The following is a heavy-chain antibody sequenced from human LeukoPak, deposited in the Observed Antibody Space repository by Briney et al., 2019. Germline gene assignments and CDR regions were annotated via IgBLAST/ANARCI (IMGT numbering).Heavy chain of an antibody. V-gene: IGHV3-53*01. CDR1: GGSFSGYY. CDR2: IYSGGST. CDR3: ARGVNYDFWSGYSSYYFDY. D-gene: IGHD3-3*01. J-gene: IGHJ4*02. Sequence: ETLSLTCAVYGGSFSGYYWSWIRQPPGKGLEWVSAIYSGGSTYYADSLKGRFTISRDNSKNTLYLQMNSLRAEDTAVYYCARGVNYDFWSGYSSYYFDYWGQGTLVTVSS.